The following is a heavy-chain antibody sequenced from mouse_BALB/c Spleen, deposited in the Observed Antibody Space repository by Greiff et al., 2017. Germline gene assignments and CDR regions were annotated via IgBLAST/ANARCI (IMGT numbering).Heavy chain of an antibody. V-gene: IGHV1-9*01. CDR1: GYTFSSYW. CDR3: ARGGYDGLAYFDY. J-gene: IGHJ2*01. CDR2: ILPGSGST. D-gene: IGHD2-14*01. Sequence: QVQLQQSGAELMKPGASVKISCKATGYTFSSYWIEWVKQRPGHGLEWIGEILPGSGSTNYNEKFKGKATFTADTSSNTAYMQLSSLTSEDSAVYYCARGGYDGLAYFDYWGQGTTLTVSS.